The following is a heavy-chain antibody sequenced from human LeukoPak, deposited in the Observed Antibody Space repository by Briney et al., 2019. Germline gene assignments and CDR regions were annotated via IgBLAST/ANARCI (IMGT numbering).Heavy chain of an antibody. CDR2: IFSNDEK. V-gene: IGHV2-26*01. CDR3: ARILREPFNWFDP. J-gene: IGHJ5*02. Sequence: SGPTLVNPTETLTLTCTVSGFSLSNARMGVSLIRQPPGKALEWLARIFSNDEKSYSTSLKSRLTISKDTSKSQVVLTMTNMDPVDTATYYCARILREPFNWFDPWGQGTLVTVSS. CDR1: GFSLSNARMG.